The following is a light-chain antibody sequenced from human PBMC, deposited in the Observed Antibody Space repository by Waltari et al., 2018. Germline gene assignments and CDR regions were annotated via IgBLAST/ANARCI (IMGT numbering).Light chain of an antibody. CDR3: SSYTSTTTVI. CDR1: SSDVGGYDY. Sequence: QSALTQPASVSGSPGQSITIPCPGTSSDVGGYDYFLWYQQRPGTAPKLMIYDVINRPSGVSNRFSGSKSGNTASLAISGLQAEDEADYYCSSYTSTTTVIFGGGTKLTVL. V-gene: IGLV2-14*03. CDR2: DVI. J-gene: IGLJ2*01.